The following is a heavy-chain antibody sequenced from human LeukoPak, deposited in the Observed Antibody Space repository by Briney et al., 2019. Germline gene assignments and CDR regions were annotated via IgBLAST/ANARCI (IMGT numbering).Heavy chain of an antibody. CDR1: GFTVSSNY. CDR2: IYSGGST. D-gene: IGHD1-26*01. V-gene: IGHV3-53*01. Sequence: GGSLRLSCAASGFTVSSNYMSWVRQAPGKGLEWVSVIYSGGSTYYADSVKGRFTISRDNAKNSLYLQMNSLRAEDTAVYYCARYSGSYLLDYWGQGTLVTVSS. J-gene: IGHJ4*02. CDR3: ARYSGSYLLDY.